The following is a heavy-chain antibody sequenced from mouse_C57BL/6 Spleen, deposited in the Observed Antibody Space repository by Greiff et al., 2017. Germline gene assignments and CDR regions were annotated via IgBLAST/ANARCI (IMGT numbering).Heavy chain of an antibody. Sequence: VQLQQSGAELVRPGASVKLSCTASGFNIKDDYMHWVKQRPEQGLEWIGWIDPENGDTEYASKFQGKATITADTSSNTAYLQLSSLTSEDTAVYYCTTGSSGFYYFDYWGQGTTLTVSS. D-gene: IGHD3-2*02. CDR1: GFNIKDDY. CDR2: IDPENGDT. V-gene: IGHV14-4*01. CDR3: TTGSSGFYYFDY. J-gene: IGHJ2*01.